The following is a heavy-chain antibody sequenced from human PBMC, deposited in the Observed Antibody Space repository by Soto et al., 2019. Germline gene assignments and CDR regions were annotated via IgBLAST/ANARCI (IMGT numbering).Heavy chain of an antibody. V-gene: IGHV1-18*01. CDR1: GYTFTTYG. Sequence: QVQLVQSGAEMKKPGASVKVSCKASGYTFTTYGINWVRQAPGQGLEWMGWISAYNGNTNYAQKLQGRVTMTTDTSTNTAYMEVRGLRSDDTAVYYCARDYDILTSVPGAYWGQGNLVTVSS. CDR2: ISAYNGNT. CDR3: ARDYDILTSVPGAY. D-gene: IGHD3-9*01. J-gene: IGHJ4*02.